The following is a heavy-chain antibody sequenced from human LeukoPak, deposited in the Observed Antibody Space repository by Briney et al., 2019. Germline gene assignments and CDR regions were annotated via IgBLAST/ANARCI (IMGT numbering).Heavy chain of an antibody. CDR2: ISGYNAAT. V-gene: IGHV1-18*01. CDR1: GYTFTSYG. Sequence: ASVKVSCKTSGYTFTSYGVSWVRQAPGQGLEWMGWISGYNAATNYAQKFQGRVTMTIDTSTSTVYMELRSLRSDDTAVIHCARPRVAGSLDIWGQGTMVTVSS. CDR3: ARPRVAGSLDI. J-gene: IGHJ3*02. D-gene: IGHD2-15*01.